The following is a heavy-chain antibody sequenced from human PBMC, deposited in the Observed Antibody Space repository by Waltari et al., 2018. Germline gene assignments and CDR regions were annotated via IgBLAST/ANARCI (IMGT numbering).Heavy chain of an antibody. D-gene: IGHD2-15*01. J-gene: IGHJ4*02. CDR3: ARDRGRGLYLDT. V-gene: IGHV4-4*02. CDR2: VLGSGRT. Sequence: QLQLQESGRGLVKASGTLSLICAVSGDSMNYWWSWVRQPPGKGLEWIGQVLGSGRTNYNPSFASRVTISLDTSTHQFALKMTSATAADTALYYCARDRGRGLYLDTWGQGILVTVSP. CDR1: GDSMNYW.